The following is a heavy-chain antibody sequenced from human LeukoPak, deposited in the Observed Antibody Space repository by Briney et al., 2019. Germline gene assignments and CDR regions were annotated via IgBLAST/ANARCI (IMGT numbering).Heavy chain of an antibody. CDR2: IYYSGST. CDR1: GGSISSYY. Sequence: PSETLSLTCTVSGGSISSYYWSWIRQPPGKGLEWIGYIYYSGSTNYNPSLKSRVTISVDTSKNQFSLKLSSVTAADTAAYYCARHREGHDYGDYPNYFDYWGQGTLVTVSS. J-gene: IGHJ4*02. D-gene: IGHD4-17*01. V-gene: IGHV4-59*08. CDR3: ARHREGHDYGDYPNYFDY.